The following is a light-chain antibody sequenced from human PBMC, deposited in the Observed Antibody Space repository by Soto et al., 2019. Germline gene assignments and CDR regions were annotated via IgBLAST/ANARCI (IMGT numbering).Light chain of an antibody. J-gene: IGKJ2*01. CDR3: EPSHNLPPQYT. CDR2: GAS. Sequence: EIVMTQSPATLSVSPGERATLACRASQTVASNVAWYQHKPCQAPRLLIHGASTRATGVPARFSGTGSGTEFTLTISSLQSNDFAVYYCEPSHNLPPQYTFGKGNKLQIK. V-gene: IGKV3-15*01. CDR1: QTVASN.